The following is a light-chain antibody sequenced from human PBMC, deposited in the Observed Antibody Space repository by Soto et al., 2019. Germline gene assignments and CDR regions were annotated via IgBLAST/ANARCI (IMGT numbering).Light chain of an antibody. CDR3: QQRRNWYT. CDR1: QSISRS. CDR2: DAS. Sequence: EFVLTQSPATLSVSPGERVTLSCRASQSISRSLAWYQHKPGQAPGLLIYDASHRATGIPARFSGSGSGTDFTLTISSLEPEDFAVYYCQQRRNWYTFGQGTKLEIK. V-gene: IGKV3-11*01. J-gene: IGKJ2*01.